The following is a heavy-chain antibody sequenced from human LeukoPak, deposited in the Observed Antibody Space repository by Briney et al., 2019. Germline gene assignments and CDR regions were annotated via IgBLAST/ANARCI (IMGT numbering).Heavy chain of an antibody. V-gene: IGHV3-30*02. CDR3: ARSMYCGGDCYYYFDY. J-gene: IGHJ4*02. Sequence: GGSLRLSCAASAFTFSSYGMHWVRQAPGKGLEWVAFIRYDGSNKYYADSVKGRFTISRDNAKNSLYLQMNSLRAEDTAVYYCARSMYCGGDCYYYFDYWGQGTLVTVAS. CDR2: IRYDGSNK. CDR1: AFTFSSYG. D-gene: IGHD2-21*02.